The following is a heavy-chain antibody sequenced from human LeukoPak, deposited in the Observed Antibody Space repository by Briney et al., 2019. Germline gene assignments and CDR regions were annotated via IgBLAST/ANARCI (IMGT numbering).Heavy chain of an antibody. CDR3: ARDQRQQWLADYYYYYMDV. CDR2: INHSGIT. CDR1: GRSFSGYY. Sequence: SETLSLTCAVYGRSFSGYYWTWIRQTPGKGLEWIGEINHSGITDYNPSLRSRVTISVDTSKNQFSLKLSSVTAADTAVYYCARDQRQQWLADYYYYYMDVWGKGTTVTVSS. D-gene: IGHD6-19*01. V-gene: IGHV4-34*01. J-gene: IGHJ6*03.